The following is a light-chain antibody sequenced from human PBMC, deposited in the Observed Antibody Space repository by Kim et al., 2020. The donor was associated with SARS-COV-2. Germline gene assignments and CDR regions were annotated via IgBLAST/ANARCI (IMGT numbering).Light chain of an antibody. J-gene: IGKJ4*01. CDR3: QQFGSSLLT. CDR1: QSVSSNY. Sequence: LSPGERATLSCRVSQSVSSNYLAWYQQKPGQAPRLLIYGASSRATGIPDRFSGSGSGTDFTLTINRLEPEDFAVYYCQQFGSSLLTFGGGTKVEIK. CDR2: GAS. V-gene: IGKV3-20*01.